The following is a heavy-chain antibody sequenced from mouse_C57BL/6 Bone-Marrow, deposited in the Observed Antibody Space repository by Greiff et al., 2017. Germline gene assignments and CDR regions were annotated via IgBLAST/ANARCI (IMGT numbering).Heavy chain of an antibody. CDR3: ARSYDYDLYAMDY. CDR1: GYTFTSYW. D-gene: IGHD2-4*01. Sequence: VQLQQPGAELVMPGASVKLSCKASGYTFTSYWMHWVKQRPGQGLEWIGEIDPSDSYTNYNQKFKGKSTLTVDKSSSTAYMQLSSLTSEDSAVYYCARSYDYDLYAMDYWGQGTSVTVSS. J-gene: IGHJ4*01. V-gene: IGHV1-69*01. CDR2: IDPSDSYT.